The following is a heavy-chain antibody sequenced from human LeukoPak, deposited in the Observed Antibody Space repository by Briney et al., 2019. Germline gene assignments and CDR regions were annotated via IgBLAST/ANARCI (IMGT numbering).Heavy chain of an antibody. Sequence: GGSLRLSCAASGFTFSTYWMSWVRQAPGKGLEWVSAIRGIGGSTYYADSVKGRFTISRDNSKNTLYLQMTSLRAEDTAVYYCAKDVYDFWSGYYPNDDFDIWGKGTMVTVSS. V-gene: IGHV3-23*01. D-gene: IGHD3-3*01. CDR1: GFTFSTYW. J-gene: IGHJ3*02. CDR2: IRGIGGST. CDR3: AKDVYDFWSGYYPNDDFDI.